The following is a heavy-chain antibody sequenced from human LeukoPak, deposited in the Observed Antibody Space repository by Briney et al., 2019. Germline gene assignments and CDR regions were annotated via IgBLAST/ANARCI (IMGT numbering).Heavy chain of an antibody. CDR1: EFSVGSNY. CDR2: ISSSSLYI. CDR3: AREGDGYNSPIDY. D-gene: IGHD5-24*01. J-gene: IGHJ4*02. Sequence: GGSLRLSCAASEFSVGSNYMTWVRQAPGKGLEWVSSISSSSLYIYYADSVKGRFTISRDNAKNSLFLQMNSLRAEDTAVYYCAREGDGYNSPIDYWGQGTLVTVSS. V-gene: IGHV3-21*01.